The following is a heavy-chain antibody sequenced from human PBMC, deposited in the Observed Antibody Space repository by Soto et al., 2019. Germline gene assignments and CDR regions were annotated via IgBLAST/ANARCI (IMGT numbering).Heavy chain of an antibody. J-gene: IGHJ6*02. D-gene: IGHD3-22*01. V-gene: IGHV3-30-3*01. CDR1: GFTFSSYA. CDR2: ISYDGSNK. Sequence: GGSLRLSCAASGFTFSSYAMHWVRQAPGKGLEWVAVISYDGSNKYYADSVKGRFTISRDNSKNTLYLQMNSLRAEDTAVYYCQGVRPSTMIVVVITTDYYYGMDVWGQGTTVTVSS. CDR3: QGVRPSTMIVVVITTDYYYGMDV.